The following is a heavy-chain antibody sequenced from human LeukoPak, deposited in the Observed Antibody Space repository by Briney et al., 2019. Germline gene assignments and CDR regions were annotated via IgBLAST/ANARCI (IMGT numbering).Heavy chain of an antibody. J-gene: IGHJ4*02. D-gene: IGHD3-22*01. CDR3: ARDTISSGYYRGFDY. CDR2: MWYDGSYK. V-gene: IGHV3-30*02. Sequence: PGGSLRLSCAASGFTFNTNGMYWVRQAPGKGLEWVAFMWYDGSYKHYAESVKGRCTISSDNSKNTLYLQMNSLRAEDTALYYCARDTISSGYYRGFDYWGQGTLVTVSS. CDR1: GFTFNTNG.